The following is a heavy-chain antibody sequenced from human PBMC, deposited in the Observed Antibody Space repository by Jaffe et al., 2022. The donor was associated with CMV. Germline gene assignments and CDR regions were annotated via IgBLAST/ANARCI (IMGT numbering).Heavy chain of an antibody. J-gene: IGHJ6*04. CDR1: RFTFSNYW. Sequence: EVQLVDSGGGLVQPGGSLRLSCAAFRFTFSNYWMNWVRQAPGKGLEWVANIKQDGSEKYYEDSVKGRFTISRDNAKKSLYLQMNSLRAEDTAVYYCARDQGGLLDVWGKGTTVTVSS. V-gene: IGHV3-7*03. CDR3: ARDQGGLLDV. CDR2: IKQDGSEK. D-gene: IGHD1-26*01.